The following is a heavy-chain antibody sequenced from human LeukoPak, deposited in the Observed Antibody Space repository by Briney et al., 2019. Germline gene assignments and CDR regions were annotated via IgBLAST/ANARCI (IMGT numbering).Heavy chain of an antibody. V-gene: IGHV4-39*07. CDR2: IYYSGST. D-gene: IGHD5-12*01. Sequence: SETLSLTCTVSGDSISSSYYYWGWIRQPPGKRLEWIGNIYYSGSTYYNPSLKSRVTISVDTYKNQFSRNVSSVTAADTAVYYCARANRYDLFFDCWGQGTLVTVSP. J-gene: IGHJ4*02. CDR1: GDSISSSYYY. CDR3: ARANRYDLFFDC.